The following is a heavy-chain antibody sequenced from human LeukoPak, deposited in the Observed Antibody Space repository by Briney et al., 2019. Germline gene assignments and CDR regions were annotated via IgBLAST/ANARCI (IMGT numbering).Heavy chain of an antibody. D-gene: IGHD6-6*01. CDR1: GFTFSSYS. CDR3: ARDALGAARPRWFDP. Sequence: GGPLRLSCAASGFTFSSYSMNWVRQAPGKGLEWVSSISSSSSYIYYADSVKGRFTISRDNAKNSLYLQMNSLRAEDTAVYYCARDALGAARPRWFDPWGQGTLVTVSS. V-gene: IGHV3-21*01. CDR2: ISSSSSYI. J-gene: IGHJ5*02.